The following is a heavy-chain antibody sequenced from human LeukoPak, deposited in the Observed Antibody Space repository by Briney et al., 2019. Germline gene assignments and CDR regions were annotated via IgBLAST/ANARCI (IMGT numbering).Heavy chain of an antibody. D-gene: IGHD6-13*01. CDR1: GFTFSSYA. Sequence: GGSLRLSCAASGFTFSSYAMHWVRQAPGKGLEWVAVISYDGSNKYYADSVKGRFTISRDNSKNTLYLQMNSLRAEDTAVYYCARVGYRGGIAAAGTAPDLFDYWGQGTLVTVSS. J-gene: IGHJ4*02. V-gene: IGHV3-30-3*01. CDR2: ISYDGSNK. CDR3: ARVGYRGGIAAAGTAPDLFDY.